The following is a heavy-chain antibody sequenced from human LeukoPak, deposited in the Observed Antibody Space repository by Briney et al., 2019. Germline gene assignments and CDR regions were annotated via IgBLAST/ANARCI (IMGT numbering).Heavy chain of an antibody. CDR2: IIPIFGLA. CDR3: ARDWGPYYDILTGYYTWFDY. J-gene: IGHJ4*02. D-gene: IGHD3-9*01. Sequence: ASVKVSCKASGGTFSSYAISWVRQAPGQGLEWMGGIIPIFGLANYAHKFQGRVTITADESTSTAYMELSSLRSEDTAVYYCARDWGPYYDILTGYYTWFDYWGQGTLVTVSS. V-gene: IGHV1-69*13. CDR1: GGTFSSYA.